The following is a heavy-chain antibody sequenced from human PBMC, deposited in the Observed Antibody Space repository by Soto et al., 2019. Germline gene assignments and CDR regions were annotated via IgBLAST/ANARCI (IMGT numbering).Heavy chain of an antibody. J-gene: IGHJ4*02. V-gene: IGHV3-72*01. CDR3: ASCGATVL. CDR2: TRNKGKSYTT. D-gene: IGHD4-17*01. CDR1: GITFSDHF. Sequence: EVQLVESGGGLVQPGGSLRLSCVLSGITFSDHFMDWVRQAPGKGLEWVGRTRNKGKSYTTEYAASVKGRFTSARDDSRNSLFLQMKNVKTEETAVCYCASCGATVLWGQGTLVTVSS.